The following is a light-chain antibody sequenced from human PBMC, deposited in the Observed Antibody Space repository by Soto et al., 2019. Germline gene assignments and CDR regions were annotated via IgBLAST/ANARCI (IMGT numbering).Light chain of an antibody. CDR2: AAS. CDR1: QSVSNNY. Sequence: IVLTQTPGTLSLSPGERATLSCRASQSVSNNYLAWYQQKPGQAPRLLFYAASSRAMGVPDRFTGSGSGTDFTLTISRLEPEDFAVYYCQQYGNSPQTFGQGTKVDVK. V-gene: IGKV3-20*01. CDR3: QQYGNSPQT. J-gene: IGKJ1*01.